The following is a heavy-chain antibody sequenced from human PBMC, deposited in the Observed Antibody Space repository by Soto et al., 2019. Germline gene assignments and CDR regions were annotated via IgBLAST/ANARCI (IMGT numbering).Heavy chain of an antibody. CDR2: ISSSGSTI. Sequence: EVQLVESGGGLVQPGGSLRLSCAASGFTFSSYEMNWVRQAPGKGLEWVSYISSSGSTIYYADSVKGQFTISRDNAKNSLYLQMNSLRAEDTAVYYCARDLGYCSSTSCMYYGMDVWGQGTTVTVSS. V-gene: IGHV3-48*03. CDR3: ARDLGYCSSTSCMYYGMDV. D-gene: IGHD2-2*01. CDR1: GFTFSSYE. J-gene: IGHJ6*02.